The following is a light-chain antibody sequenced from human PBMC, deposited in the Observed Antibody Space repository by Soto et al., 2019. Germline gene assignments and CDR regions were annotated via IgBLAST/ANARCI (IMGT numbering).Light chain of an antibody. V-gene: IGKV3-15*01. CDR1: QSVSSN. Sequence: EIVMTQSPATLSVSPGERATLFCRASQSVSSNLAWYQQKPGQAPRLLIYGASTRATGIPARFSGSRSGTEFTFTISSLQSEDFAVYYCQQYDNWPRTFGQGTKVEIK. CDR2: GAS. CDR3: QQYDNWPRT. J-gene: IGKJ1*01.